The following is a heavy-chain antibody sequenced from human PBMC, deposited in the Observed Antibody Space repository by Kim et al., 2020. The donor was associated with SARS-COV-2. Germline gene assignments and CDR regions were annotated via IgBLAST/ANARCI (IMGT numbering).Heavy chain of an antibody. D-gene: IGHD3-22*01. J-gene: IGHJ4*02. Sequence: ASVKVSCKASGYTFTSYDINWVRQATGQGLEWMGWMNPNSGNTGYAQKFQGRVTMTRNTSISTAYMELSSLRSEDTAVYYCARDNYYDSSGYYYEWGYWGQGTLVTVSS. CDR2: MNPNSGNT. V-gene: IGHV1-8*01. CDR1: GYTFTSYD. CDR3: ARDNYYDSSGYYYEWGY.